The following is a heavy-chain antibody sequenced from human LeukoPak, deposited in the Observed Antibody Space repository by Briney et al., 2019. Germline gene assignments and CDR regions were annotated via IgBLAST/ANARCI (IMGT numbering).Heavy chain of an antibody. CDR1: GFTFSSYS. V-gene: IGHV3-48*01. CDR2: ISSSSSTI. CDR3: ARGRASMWFYYYDGSFCYFDY. Sequence: GGSLRLSCAASGFTFSSYSMNWVRQAPGKGLEWVSYISSSSSTIYYADSVKGRFTISRDNAKNSLYLQMNSLRAEDTAVYYCARGRASMWFYYYDGSFCYFDYWGQGTLVTVSS. D-gene: IGHD3-22*01. J-gene: IGHJ4*02.